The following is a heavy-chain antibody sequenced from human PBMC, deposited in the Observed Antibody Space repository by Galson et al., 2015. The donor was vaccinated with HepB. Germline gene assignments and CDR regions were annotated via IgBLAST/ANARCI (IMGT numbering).Heavy chain of an antibody. CDR2: ISYDGSNK. J-gene: IGHJ4*02. Sequence: SLRLSCAASGFTFSSYAMHWVRQAPGKGLEWVAVISYDGSNKYYADSVKGRFTISRDNSKNTLYLQMNSLRAEDTAVYYCARDIGVSSSWTPTKYYFDYWGQGTLVTVSS. CDR1: GFTFSSYA. V-gene: IGHV3-30*04. CDR3: ARDIGVSSSWTPTKYYFDY. D-gene: IGHD6-13*01.